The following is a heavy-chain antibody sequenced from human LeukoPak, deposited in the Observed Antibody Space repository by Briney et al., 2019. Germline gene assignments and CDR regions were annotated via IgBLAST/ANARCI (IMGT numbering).Heavy chain of an antibody. CDR1: GYTFTTYV. V-gene: IGHV1-18*01. J-gene: IGHJ4*02. CDR2: ISGYDGNT. Sequence: AAAKDSCKASGYTFTTYVVSWVRQAPGQGLEWMGWISGYDGNTNHAQKLRGRVTMTTDTSTSTAYLDLRSLRSDETALYYCARTVTTSSYYFDYWGQGTLVTVSS. CDR3: ARTVTTSSYYFDY. D-gene: IGHD4-17*01.